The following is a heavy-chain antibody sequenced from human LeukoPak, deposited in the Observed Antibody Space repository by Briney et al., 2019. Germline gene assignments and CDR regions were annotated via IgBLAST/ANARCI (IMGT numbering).Heavy chain of an antibody. Sequence: PGGSLRPSCAASGFTFSTYSMNWVRQAPGKGLEWLSYISSGSSTIYYADSVKGRFTISRDNARNSLYLQMNGLRAEDTAVYYCARVTVGATADYFDYWGQGTLVTVSS. CDR1: GFTFSTYS. V-gene: IGHV3-48*01. CDR2: ISSGSSTI. CDR3: ARVTVGATADYFDY. D-gene: IGHD1-26*01. J-gene: IGHJ4*02.